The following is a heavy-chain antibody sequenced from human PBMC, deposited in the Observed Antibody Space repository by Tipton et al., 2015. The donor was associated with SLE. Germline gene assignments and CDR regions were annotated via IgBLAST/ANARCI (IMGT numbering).Heavy chain of an antibody. J-gene: IGHJ3*02. Sequence: TLSLTCTVSGVSISNTNYFWGWIRQPPGKGLEWIGSIYYSGRTYYNPSLKSRVTISVDTSKNQFSLKLSSVTAADTAVYYCGRGSGSRGAFDIWGQGTMDTVSS. CDR2: IYYSGRT. D-gene: IGHD1-26*01. CDR3: GRGSGSRGAFDI. V-gene: IGHV4-39*07. CDR1: GVSISNTNYF.